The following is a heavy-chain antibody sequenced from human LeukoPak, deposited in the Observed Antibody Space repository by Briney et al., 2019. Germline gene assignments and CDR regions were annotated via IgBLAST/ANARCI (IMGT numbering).Heavy chain of an antibody. V-gene: IGHV3-30*18. J-gene: IGHJ4*02. D-gene: IGHD1-1*01. CDR1: GFTFSSYG. CDR2: MSYDGRNT. CDR3: GKVQLERRELLPNFDY. Sequence: GGSLRLSCAASGFTFSSYGMHWVRQAPGKGLEWVAVMSYDGRNTYYADSVKGRFTISRDNSKNTLYLQMNSLRVEDTAVYYCGKVQLERRELLPNFDYWGQGTLVTVSS.